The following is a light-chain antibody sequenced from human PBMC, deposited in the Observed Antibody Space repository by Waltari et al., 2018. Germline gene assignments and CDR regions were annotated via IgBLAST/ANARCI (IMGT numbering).Light chain of an antibody. CDR3: CSYGGYNTPWV. CDR1: SSDVGPYNL. V-gene: IGLV2-23*01. Sequence: QSALTQPASVSGSPGQSITISCTGTSSDVGPYNLVSWYQQHPGQAPKLIIDESTKRPSGFSNRFPCSKSGNPASLAVSGLQTEDEAEYYCCSYGGYNTPWVFGGGTKLTVL. CDR2: EST. J-gene: IGLJ3*02.